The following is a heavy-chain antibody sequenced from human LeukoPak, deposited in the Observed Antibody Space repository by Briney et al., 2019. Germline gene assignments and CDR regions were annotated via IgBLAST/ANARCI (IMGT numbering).Heavy chain of an antibody. CDR1: GGSVSSGDYY. J-gene: IGHJ4*02. CDR3: ARHTVTTWSIDY. Sequence: SETLSLTCTVSGGSVSSGDYYWSWIRQPPGKGLEWIGYMYYSESTKYNPSLKSRVTISVDTSKNQSSLKLSSVTAADTAVYYCARHTVTTWSIDYWGQGTLVTVSS. V-gene: IGHV4-30-4*01. CDR2: MYYSEST. D-gene: IGHD4-17*01.